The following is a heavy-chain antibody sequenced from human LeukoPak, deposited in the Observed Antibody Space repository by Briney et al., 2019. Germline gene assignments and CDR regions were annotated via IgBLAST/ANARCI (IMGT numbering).Heavy chain of an antibody. D-gene: IGHD1-1*01. J-gene: IGHJ4*02. CDR3: ARSPPGRTNWNYYDY. CDR2: IGPIGVYT. Sequence: GGSLRLSCAASGFTFSDYAMHWVRQAPGKGLEFVSVIGPIGVYTYYANSVKGRFTISRDNSKGTVSLQMGSLRDEDMAVYYCARSPPGRTNWNYYDYWGRGTLVTVSS. V-gene: IGHV3-64*01. CDR1: GFTFSDYA.